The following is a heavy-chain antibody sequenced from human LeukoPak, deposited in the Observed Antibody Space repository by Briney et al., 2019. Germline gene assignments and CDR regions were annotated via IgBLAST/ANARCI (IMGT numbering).Heavy chain of an antibody. CDR2: INWNGANT. J-gene: IGHJ6*03. D-gene: IGHD3-3*01. V-gene: IGHV3-20*04. Sequence: GGSLRLSCAASGFTFDDYVMSWVRQAPGKGLEWVSGINWNGANTGYSDSVKGRFTISRDNAKNSLYLQMNSLRAEDMALYYCAKDMAHDDFWSGYMDVWGKGTTVTVSS. CDR3: AKDMAHDDFWSGYMDV. CDR1: GFTFDDYV.